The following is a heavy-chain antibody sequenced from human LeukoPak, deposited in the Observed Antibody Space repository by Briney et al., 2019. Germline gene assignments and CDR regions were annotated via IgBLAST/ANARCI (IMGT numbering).Heavy chain of an antibody. V-gene: IGHV1-18*01. CDR3: AREIIAAAGTYYFDY. J-gene: IGHJ4*02. Sequence: ASVKVSCKASGYTFTSYGISWVRQAPGQGLEWMGWISAYNGNTNYAQKLQGRVTMTTDTSTSTAYMELRSLRSDDTAVYYCAREIIAAAGTYYFDYWGQGTLVTVSS. D-gene: IGHD6-13*01. CDR1: GYTFTSYG. CDR2: ISAYNGNT.